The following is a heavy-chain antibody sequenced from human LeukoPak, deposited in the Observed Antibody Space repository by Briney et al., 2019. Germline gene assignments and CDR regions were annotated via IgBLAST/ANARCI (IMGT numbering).Heavy chain of an antibody. V-gene: IGHV4-59*08. Sequence: SETLSLTCSVSGGSISSYYWSWIRQPPGKGLEWIGYIYYSGSTNYNPSLKSRVTISVDTSKNQFSLKLSSVTAADTAVYYCATIVPVAGKGYFQHWGQGTLVTVSS. CDR1: GGSISSYY. J-gene: IGHJ1*01. CDR3: ATIVPVAGKGYFQH. CDR2: IYYSGST. D-gene: IGHD6-19*01.